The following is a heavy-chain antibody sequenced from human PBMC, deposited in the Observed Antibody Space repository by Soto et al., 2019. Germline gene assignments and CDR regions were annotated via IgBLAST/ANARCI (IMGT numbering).Heavy chain of an antibody. CDR2: IIPVIGTP. CDR1: GGTFSSHP. Sequence: QVQLVQSGAEMKKPGSSVKVSCKASGGTFSSHPISWVRQAPGQGLEWMGGIIPVIGTPNYAQKFQGRVTITADESTSTAYMELRSLRSEDTAMYYCARGLTVTYGMDVWGQGTTLTVS. D-gene: IGHD4-4*01. J-gene: IGHJ6*02. V-gene: IGHV1-69*12. CDR3: ARGLTVTYGMDV.